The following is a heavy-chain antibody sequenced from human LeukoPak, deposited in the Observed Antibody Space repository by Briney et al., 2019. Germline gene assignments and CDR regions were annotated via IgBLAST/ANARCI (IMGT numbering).Heavy chain of an antibody. V-gene: IGHV1-2*02. Sequence: ASVKVSCTASGYTFTGYYMHWVRQAPGQGLEWMGWINPNSGGTNYAQKFQGRVTMTRDTSISTAYMELSRLRSDDTAVYYCARTDCGGDCYSSRGWFDPGGQGTLVTVSS. D-gene: IGHD2-21*02. CDR1: GYTFTGYY. CDR2: INPNSGGT. J-gene: IGHJ5*02. CDR3: ARTDCGGDCYSSRGWFDP.